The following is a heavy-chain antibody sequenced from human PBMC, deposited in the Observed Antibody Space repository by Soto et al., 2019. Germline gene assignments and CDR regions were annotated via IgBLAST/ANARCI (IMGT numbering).Heavy chain of an antibody. J-gene: IGHJ3*02. CDR2: INPSGGST. CDR3: ARDLGYYYDSSGPDAFDI. CDR1: GYTFTSYY. Sequence: ASVKVSCKASGYTFTSYYMHWVRQAPGQGLEWMGIINPSGGSTSHAQKFQGGVTMTRDTSTSTVYMELSSLRSEDTAVYYCARDLGYYYDSSGPDAFDIWGQGTMVTVS. V-gene: IGHV1-46*01. D-gene: IGHD3-22*01.